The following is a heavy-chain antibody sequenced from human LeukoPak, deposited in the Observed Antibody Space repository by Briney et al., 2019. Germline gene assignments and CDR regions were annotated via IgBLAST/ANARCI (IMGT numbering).Heavy chain of an antibody. D-gene: IGHD6-6*01. CDR2: IKQDGSEK. CDR3: VSLGYSSSSVRY. CDR1: GFTFSSYW. V-gene: IGHV3-7*01. Sequence: HSGGSLRLSCAASGFTFSSYWMSWVRQAPGKGLEWVANIKQDGSEKYYVDSVKGRFTISRDNAKNSLYLQMNSLRAEDTAVYFCVSLGYSSSSVRYWGQGTLVTVSS. J-gene: IGHJ4*02.